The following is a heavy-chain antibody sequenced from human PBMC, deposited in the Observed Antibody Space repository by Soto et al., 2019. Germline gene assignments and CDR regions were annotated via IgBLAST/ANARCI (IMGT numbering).Heavy chain of an antibody. V-gene: IGHV1-8*01. J-gene: IGHJ4*02. CDR3: AKIMGTTWVFDY. D-gene: IGHD1-26*01. CDR1: GYTFTSYD. CDR2: MNPNSGNT. Sequence: QVQLVQSGAEVKKPGASVKVSCKASGYTFTSYDINWVQQAAGQGLEWMGWMNPNSGNTGYAQKFQGRVTMTRNTAISTAYMELSSLRSEDTAVYYCAKIMGTTWVFDYWGQGTLVTVSS.